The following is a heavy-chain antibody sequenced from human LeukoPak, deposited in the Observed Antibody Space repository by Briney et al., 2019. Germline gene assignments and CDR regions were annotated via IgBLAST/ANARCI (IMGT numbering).Heavy chain of an antibody. CDR1: GYSFTSYW. Sequence: KISCKGSGYSFTSYWIGWVRQAPGQGLEWMGGIIPIFGTANYAQKFQGRVTITADESTSTAYMELSSLRSEDTAVYYCARVVPAATGEYYFDYWGQGTLVTVSS. J-gene: IGHJ4*02. CDR2: IIPIFGTA. V-gene: IGHV1-69*01. D-gene: IGHD2-2*01. CDR3: ARVVPAATGEYYFDY.